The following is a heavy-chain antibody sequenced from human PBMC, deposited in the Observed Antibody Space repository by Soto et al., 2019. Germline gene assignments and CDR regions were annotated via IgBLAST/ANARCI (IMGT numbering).Heavy chain of an antibody. CDR2: INHSGST. CDR1: GGSFSGYY. CDR3: ASTPKGSGSYYRYFDY. Sequence: QVQLQQWGAGLLKPSETLSLTCAVYGGSFSGYYWSWIRQPPGKGLEWIGEINHSGSTNYNPSLKGRVTISVDTSKNQFSLKLGSVTAEDTAVYYCASTPKGSGSYYRYFDYWGQGTLVTVSS. V-gene: IGHV4-34*01. J-gene: IGHJ4*02. D-gene: IGHD3-10*01.